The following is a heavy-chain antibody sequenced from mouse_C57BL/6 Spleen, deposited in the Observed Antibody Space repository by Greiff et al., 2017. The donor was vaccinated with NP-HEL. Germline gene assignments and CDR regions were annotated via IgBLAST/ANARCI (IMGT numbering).Heavy chain of an antibody. Sequence: QVQLQQSGAELARPGASVKLSCKASGYTFTSYGISWVKQRTGQGLEWIGEIYPRSGNTYYNEKFKGKATLTADKSSSTAYMELRSLTSEDSAVYFCAREGFRFITTVVDAMDYWGQGTSVTVSS. CDR1: GYTFTSYG. V-gene: IGHV1-81*01. J-gene: IGHJ4*01. CDR3: AREGFRFITTVVDAMDY. D-gene: IGHD1-1*01. CDR2: IYPRSGNT.